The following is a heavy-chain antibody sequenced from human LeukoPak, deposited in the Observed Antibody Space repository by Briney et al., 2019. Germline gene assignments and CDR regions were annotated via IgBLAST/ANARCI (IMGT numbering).Heavy chain of an antibody. Sequence: GGSLRLSCEASGFRFRTYEMNWVRQAPGKGLEWVSYISSGGNSKYYADSVKGRFTVSRDNVKNSLYLQMNSLRAEDTAVYYCARDHMVEVGSYGLDVWGQGTSVTVS. CDR1: GFRFRTYE. D-gene: IGHD2-15*01. CDR2: ISSGGNSK. V-gene: IGHV3-48*03. J-gene: IGHJ6*02. CDR3: ARDHMVEVGSYGLDV.